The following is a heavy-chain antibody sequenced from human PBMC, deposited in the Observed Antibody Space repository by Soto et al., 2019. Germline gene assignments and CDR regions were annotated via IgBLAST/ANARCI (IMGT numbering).Heavy chain of an antibody. J-gene: IGHJ4*02. CDR2: ISYDGSNK. D-gene: IGHD6-13*01. CDR1: GFTFSTYG. CDR3: AKDLGMQQLGLDY. V-gene: IGHV3-30*18. Sequence: QVQLVESGGGVVQPGRSLRLSCAASGFTFSTYGMHWVRQAPGKGLEWVAVISYDGSNKYYADSVQDRFTISRDTSKNTLYLQMNGQRGEDTAVYYGAKDLGMQQLGLDYWGQGTLVTVSS.